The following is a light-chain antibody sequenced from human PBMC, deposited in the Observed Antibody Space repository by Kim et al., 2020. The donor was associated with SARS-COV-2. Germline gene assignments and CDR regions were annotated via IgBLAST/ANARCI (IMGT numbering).Light chain of an antibody. CDR3: QQYNTYSQYT. V-gene: IGKV1-5*03. Sequence: ASVGDRVTITCRASQSISSWLAWYQQKPGKAPKLLIYKASSLESGVPSRFSGSGSGTEFTLTISSLQPDDFATYYCQQYNTYSQYTFGQGTKLEI. J-gene: IGKJ2*01. CDR1: QSISSW. CDR2: KAS.